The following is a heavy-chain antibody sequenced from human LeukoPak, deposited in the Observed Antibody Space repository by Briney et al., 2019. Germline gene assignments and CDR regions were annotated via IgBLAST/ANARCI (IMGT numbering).Heavy chain of an antibody. CDR2: IYYSGSS. CDR3: ARQDRSSSRSSWYGLGYFDL. Sequence: SETLSLTCTVSGGSISSSSYYWGWIRQPPGKGLEWIGSIYYSGSSYYNPSLKSRVTISVDTSKNQFSLKLSSVTAADTAVYYCARQDRSSSRSSWYGLGYFDLWGRGTLVTVSS. J-gene: IGHJ2*01. CDR1: GGSISSSSYY. D-gene: IGHD6-13*01. V-gene: IGHV4-39*01.